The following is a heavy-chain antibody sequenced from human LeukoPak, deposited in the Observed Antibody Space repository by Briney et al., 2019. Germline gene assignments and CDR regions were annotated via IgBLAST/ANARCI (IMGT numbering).Heavy chain of an antibody. V-gene: IGHV4-59*08. Sequence: SETLSLTCTVSGGSISSYYWSWIRQPPGKGLEWIGYIYYSGSTNYNPSLKSRVTISVDTSKNQFSLKLSSVTTADTAVYYCARPYYYDSRVDPWGQGILVTVSS. CDR3: ARPYYYDSRVDP. CDR2: IYYSGST. J-gene: IGHJ5*02. CDR1: GGSISSYY. D-gene: IGHD3-22*01.